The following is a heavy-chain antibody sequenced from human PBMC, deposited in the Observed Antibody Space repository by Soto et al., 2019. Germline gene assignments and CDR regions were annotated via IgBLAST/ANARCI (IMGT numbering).Heavy chain of an antibody. V-gene: IGHV3-30*18. CDR3: AKDHVVIVTAMAFDAFDI. D-gene: IGHD5-18*01. CDR1: GFTCSSYG. CDR2: ISYDGSNK. J-gene: IGHJ3*02. Sequence: QVQLVESGGGVVQPGRSLRLSCAASGFTCSSYGMHWVRQAPGKGLEWVAVISYDGSNKYYADSVKGRFTISRDNSKNTLYLQMNSLRAEDTAVYYCAKDHVVIVTAMAFDAFDIWGQGTMVTVSS.